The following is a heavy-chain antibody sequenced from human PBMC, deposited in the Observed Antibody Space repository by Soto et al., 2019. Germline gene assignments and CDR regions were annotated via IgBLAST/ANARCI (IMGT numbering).Heavy chain of an antibody. CDR1: GGSFSGYY. J-gene: IGHJ6*02. V-gene: IGHV4-34*01. D-gene: IGHD3-3*01. CDR2: INHSGST. Sequence: PSETLSLTCAVYGGSFSGYYWSWIRQPPGKGLEWIGEINHSGSTNYNPSLKSRVTISVDTSKNQFSLKLSSVTAADTAVYYCARGLTIFGVVIQYYYGMDVWGQGTTVTVSS. CDR3: ARGLTIFGVVIQYYYGMDV.